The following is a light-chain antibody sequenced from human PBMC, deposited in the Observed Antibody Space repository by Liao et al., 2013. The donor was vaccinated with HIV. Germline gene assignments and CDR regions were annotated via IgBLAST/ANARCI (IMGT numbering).Light chain of an antibody. Sequence: SYELTQPPSVSVAPGKTAKITCGGNNIGSKSVHWYQQKPGQVPVLVIAHDSDRPSGIPERFSGSNSGNTATLTISRVEPGDEADYYCQVWDSGSDVVFGGGTKVAV. J-gene: IGLJ2*01. CDR1: NIGSKS. CDR2: HDS. V-gene: IGLV3-21*04. CDR3: QVWDSGSDVV.